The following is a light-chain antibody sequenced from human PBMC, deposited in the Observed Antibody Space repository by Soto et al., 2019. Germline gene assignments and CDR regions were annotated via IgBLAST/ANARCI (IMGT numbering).Light chain of an antibody. J-gene: IGKJ4*01. Sequence: GERVTITCRASQGISSWLAWYQQKPGKAPKLLIYAATILQSGVPSRFSGSESGTDFSLTISSLQPEDFATYFCQQSSDFPLTFGGGTKVDIK. CDR3: QQSSDFPLT. CDR1: QGISSW. V-gene: IGKV1D-12*01. CDR2: AAT.